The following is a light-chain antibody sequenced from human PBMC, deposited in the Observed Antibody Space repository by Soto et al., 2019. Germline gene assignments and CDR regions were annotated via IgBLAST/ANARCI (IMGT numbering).Light chain of an antibody. CDR1: SSNIGNNP. Sequence: QSVLTQPPSASGTPGQRVTISCSGSSSNIGNNPVNWYQQRPGTAPKLLIYSNSQRPSGVPDRFSGSKSGTSASLAISGLQSEDEADYYCAAWDDSLNAYVIFGGGTKLTVL. CDR3: AAWDDSLNAYVI. V-gene: IGLV1-44*01. J-gene: IGLJ2*01. CDR2: SNS.